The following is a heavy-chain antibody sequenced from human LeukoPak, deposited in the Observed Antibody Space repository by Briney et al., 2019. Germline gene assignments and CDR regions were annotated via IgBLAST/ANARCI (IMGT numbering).Heavy chain of an antibody. CDR1: GVSLSNYGGG. CDR3: ARSYSDYDYFNNWSDP. J-gene: IGHJ5*02. D-gene: IGHD5-12*01. CDR2: IYWNDDK. V-gene: IGHV2-5*01. Sequence: GSGPTLGKTTQTLTLACTFSGVSLSNYGGGVGWVRQPPGKALGWLSLIYWNDDKRYSPSLKSRLTISKDTSKNQVVLTMTNMDPVDTATYYCARSYSDYDYFNNWSDPWGQGTLVTVSS.